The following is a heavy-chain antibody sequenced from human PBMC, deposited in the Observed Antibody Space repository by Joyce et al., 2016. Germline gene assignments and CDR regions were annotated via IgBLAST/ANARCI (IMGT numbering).Heavy chain of an antibody. J-gene: IGHJ4*02. CDR3: ARDLGYFDY. CDR2: INSGTNYK. CDR1: GFTFSNYN. V-gene: IGHV3-21*01. Sequence: EVHLVESVGGLVKPGGSLRLSCAASGFTFSNYNMNWVRQAPVKGLECVSSINSGTNYKYCADSVQGRFTISRDNAKNSLYLQMNSLRAEDTAVYYCARDLGYFDYWGQGTLVTVSS.